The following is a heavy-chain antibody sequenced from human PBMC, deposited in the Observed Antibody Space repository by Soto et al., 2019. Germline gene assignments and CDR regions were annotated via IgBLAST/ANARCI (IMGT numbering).Heavy chain of an antibody. J-gene: IGHJ4*02. V-gene: IGHV1-3*01. CDR1: GYTFTNYA. D-gene: IGHD5-12*01. CDR2: INAGNGNT. CDR3: ATGPCGSDGPGDY. Sequence: QVQLVQSGAEVKKPGASVKVSCKASGYTFTNYAMHWVRQAPGQRLEWMGWINAGNGNTKYSQKFQGRVTITRDTTASPAYMDLSTLRPQDTDVYSCATGPCGSDGPGDYSCQGTPVTVPS.